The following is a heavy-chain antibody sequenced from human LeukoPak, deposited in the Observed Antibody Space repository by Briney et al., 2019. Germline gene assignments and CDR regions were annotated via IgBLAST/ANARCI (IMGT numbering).Heavy chain of an antibody. CDR2: ISGRGSST. CDR3: AKRSIAAATFDY. Sequence: GGSLRLSCVGSAFTFSLYAMTWVRQAPGKGLEWVSAISGRGSSTYYADSVKGRFTISRDNSKNTLYLQMDSLRVEDTAVYYCAKRSIAAATFDYWGQGTLVTVSS. D-gene: IGHD6-13*01. CDR1: AFTFSLYA. V-gene: IGHV3-23*01. J-gene: IGHJ4*02.